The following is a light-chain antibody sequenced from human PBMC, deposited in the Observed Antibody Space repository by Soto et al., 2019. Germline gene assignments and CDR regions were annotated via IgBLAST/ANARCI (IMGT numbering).Light chain of an antibody. CDR1: QNIYSN. J-gene: IGKJ1*01. CDR2: RAS. Sequence: IVMTQSPATLPVSPGERATLSCRASQNIYSNIAWYQQRPGQAPRLLIYRASTRATGVPARFSGSGSGTEFTLTISSLQSEDSTVYSCLQYHNLWAFGQGTKVEIK. CDR3: LQYHNLWA. V-gene: IGKV3-15*01.